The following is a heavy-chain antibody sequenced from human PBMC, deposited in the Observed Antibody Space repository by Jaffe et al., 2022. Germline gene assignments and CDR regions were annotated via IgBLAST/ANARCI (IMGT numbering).Heavy chain of an antibody. CDR1: GYTFTSYY. Sequence: QVQLVQSGAEVKKPGASVKVSCKASGYTFTSYYMHWVRQAPGQGLEWMGIINPSGGSTSYAQKFQGRVTMTRDTSTSTVYMELSSLRSEDTAVYYCARGRRLWELSGAFDIWGQGTMVTVSS. CDR3: ARGRRLWELSGAFDI. CDR2: INPSGGST. V-gene: IGHV1-46*01. J-gene: IGHJ3*02. D-gene: IGHD1-26*01.